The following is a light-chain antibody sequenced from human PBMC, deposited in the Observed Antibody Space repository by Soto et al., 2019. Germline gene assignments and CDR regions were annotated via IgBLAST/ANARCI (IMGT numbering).Light chain of an antibody. J-gene: IGKJ2*01. Sequence: DIQMTQSPSTLSASVGDRVTITCRASQSISSWLAWYQQKPGKAPKLLIYKASSLESGVPSRFSGSGSGTECNLTISSLQPDDFATYYCQQYNSYSYTFGQGTKLEIK. V-gene: IGKV1-5*03. CDR2: KAS. CDR3: QQYNSYSYT. CDR1: QSISSW.